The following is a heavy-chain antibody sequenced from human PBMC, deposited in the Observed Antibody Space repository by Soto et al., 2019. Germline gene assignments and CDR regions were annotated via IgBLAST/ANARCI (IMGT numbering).Heavy chain of an antibody. J-gene: IGHJ5*02. CDR2: LSRSGGAT. CDR1: GFNTRFYS. V-gene: IGHV3-23*01. CDR3: SKGEMSTIRNSFDP. D-gene: IGHD1-7*01. Sequence: GGSLRLSCTASGFNTRFYSMSWVRQTPGKGLEWVAALSRSGGATYYADSVRGRFTISRDASKDTLFLQMSNLRAEDTALYYCSKGEMSTIRNSFDPWGQGTLVTVSS.